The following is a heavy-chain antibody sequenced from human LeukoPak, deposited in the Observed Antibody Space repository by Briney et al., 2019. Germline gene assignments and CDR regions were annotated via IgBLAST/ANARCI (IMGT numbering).Heavy chain of an antibody. CDR2: IYTSGST. CDR3: ARRGGDYVWGSYRYFGNVRTYNWFDP. J-gene: IGHJ5*02. Sequence: SETLSLTCTVSGGSISSGSYYWSWIRQPAGKGLEWIGHIYTSGSTNYNPSLKSRVTISVDTSKNQFSLKLSSVTAADTAVYYCARRGGDYVWGSYRYFGNVRTYNWFDPWGQGTLVTVSS. V-gene: IGHV4-61*09. CDR1: GGSISSGSYY. D-gene: IGHD3-16*02.